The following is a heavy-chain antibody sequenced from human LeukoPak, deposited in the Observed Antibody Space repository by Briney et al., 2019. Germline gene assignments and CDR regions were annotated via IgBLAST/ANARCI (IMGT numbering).Heavy chain of an antibody. J-gene: IGHJ4*02. Sequence: GSLRLSCXXXGFTFXDXYMSWIRQAPGKGLEWVSYISSSGSTIYYADSVKGRFTISRDNAKNSLYLQMNSLSAEDTAVYYCARDFGWLRPFDYWGQGTLVTVSS. D-gene: IGHD5-12*01. CDR1: GFTFXDXY. V-gene: IGHV3-11*01. CDR3: ARDFGWLRPFDY. CDR2: ISSSGSTI.